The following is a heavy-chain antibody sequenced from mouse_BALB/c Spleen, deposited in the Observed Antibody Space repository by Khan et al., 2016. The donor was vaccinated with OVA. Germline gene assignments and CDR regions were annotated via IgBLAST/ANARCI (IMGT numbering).Heavy chain of an antibody. V-gene: IGHV14-3*02. CDR3: TFSKLLDAMDY. CDR2: IDPANGNT. Sequence: EVQLQESGAELVKPGASVKLSCTGSGFNIKDTYMHWVKQRPEQGLEWIGRIDPANGNTKYDPKFQAKATLTADTASNAAYLQLSSLTSEDTAVYYCTFSKLLDAMDYWGQGTSVTVSS. CDR1: GFNIKDTY. J-gene: IGHJ4*01.